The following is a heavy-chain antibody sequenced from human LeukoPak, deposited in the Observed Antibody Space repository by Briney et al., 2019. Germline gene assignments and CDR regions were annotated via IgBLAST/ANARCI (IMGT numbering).Heavy chain of an antibody. D-gene: IGHD6-19*01. Sequence: GSLRLSCAHPRYSLRTFGMTGVRHAPEKGLEWVSGITASIGTTYYADSVKGRSIISRDNSKHAHDLQMNSLRAEDTAVYYCANALRHNSCWYYQHWGQGTLVTVSS. J-gene: IGHJ1*01. CDR1: RYSLRTFG. V-gene: IGHV3-23*01. CDR3: ANALRHNSCWYYQH. CDR2: ITASIGTT.